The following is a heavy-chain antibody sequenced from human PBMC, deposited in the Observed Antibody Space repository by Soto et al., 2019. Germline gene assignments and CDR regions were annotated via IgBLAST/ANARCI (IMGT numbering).Heavy chain of an antibody. V-gene: IGHV1-69*02. Sequence: QVQLVQSGAEVKKPGSSVKVSCKASGGTFSSYTISWVRQAPGQGLEWMGRIIPILGIANYAQKFQGRVTITAXXSXSXXYMELSSVRSEETAVYYCASGSMVRGVITPNGMDVWGQGTTVTVSS. CDR3: ASGSMVRGVITPNGMDV. CDR1: GGTFSSYT. CDR2: IIPILGIA. J-gene: IGHJ6*02. D-gene: IGHD3-10*01.